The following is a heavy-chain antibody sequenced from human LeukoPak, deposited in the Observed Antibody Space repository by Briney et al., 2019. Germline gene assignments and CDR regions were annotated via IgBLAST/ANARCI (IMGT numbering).Heavy chain of an antibody. CDR3: ASTGTYYYDSSGSYFDY. Sequence: SVKVSCKASGGTFSSYAVSWVRQAPGQGLEWMGGIIPIFGTANYAQKFQGRVTITADESTSTAYMELSSLRSEDTAVYYCASTGTYYYDSSGSYFDYWGQGTLVTVSS. V-gene: IGHV1-69*13. D-gene: IGHD3-22*01. J-gene: IGHJ4*02. CDR2: IIPIFGTA. CDR1: GGTFSSYA.